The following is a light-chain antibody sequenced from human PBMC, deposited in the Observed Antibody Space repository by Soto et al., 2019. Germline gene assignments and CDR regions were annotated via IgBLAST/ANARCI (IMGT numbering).Light chain of an antibody. CDR1: SNDIGAYNY. CDR3: SSYAGRHTLV. CDR2: DVT. J-gene: IGLJ2*01. V-gene: IGLV2-11*01. Sequence: QSALTQPRSVSGSPGQSVTITCTGTSNDIGAYNYVSWYQQHPGKGPKLIVYDVTKRPSGVPDRFSASKSGNTASLTISGLQAEDEADYYCSSYAGRHTLVFGGGTKVTVL.